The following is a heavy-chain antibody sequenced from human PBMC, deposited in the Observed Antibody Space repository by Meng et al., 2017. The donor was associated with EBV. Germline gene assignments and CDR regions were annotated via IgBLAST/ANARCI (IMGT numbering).Heavy chain of an antibody. V-gene: IGHV1-69*01. CDR1: GGTFGSDA. D-gene: IGHD3-10*01. CDR3: ASESGRGFTPDY. J-gene: IGHJ4*02. CDR2: LIPMSDAP. Sequence: QVQLGQAGAEVQRPGSSVKVSCQTSGGTFGSDAVSWVRQAPGQGLEWMGGLIPMSDAPYYAQKFQDRVTITADESTSTHYMDLSGLRSEDTAVYYCASESGRGFTPDYWGQGTLVTVSS.